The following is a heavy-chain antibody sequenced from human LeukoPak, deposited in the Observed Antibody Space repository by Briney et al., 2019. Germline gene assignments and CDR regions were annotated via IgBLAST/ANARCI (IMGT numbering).Heavy chain of an antibody. Sequence: PGGSLRLSCAASGFTFSSYSMNWVRQAPGKGLEWVSYISSSSSTIYYADSVKGRFTISRDNAKNSLYLQVNSLRAEDTVVYYCARGPYNILTGYSYYFDYWGQGTLVTVSS. CDR2: ISSSSSTI. J-gene: IGHJ4*02. CDR1: GFTFSSYS. D-gene: IGHD3-9*01. V-gene: IGHV3-48*01. CDR3: ARGPYNILTGYSYYFDY.